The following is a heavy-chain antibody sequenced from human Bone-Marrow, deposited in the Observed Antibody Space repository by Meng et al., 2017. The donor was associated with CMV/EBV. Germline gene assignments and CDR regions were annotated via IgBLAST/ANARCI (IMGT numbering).Heavy chain of an antibody. CDR2: IYSGGST. V-gene: IGHV3-66*02. D-gene: IGHD2-21*01. J-gene: IGHJ6*02. CDR3: ARELPWVTGMDV. CDR1: GFTVSSNY. Sequence: GESLKISCAASGFTVSSNYMSWVRQAPGKGLEWVSVIYSGGSTYYADSVKGRFTISRDNSKNTLYLQMNSLRAEDTAVYYCARELPWVTGMDVCGQGTTVTVSS.